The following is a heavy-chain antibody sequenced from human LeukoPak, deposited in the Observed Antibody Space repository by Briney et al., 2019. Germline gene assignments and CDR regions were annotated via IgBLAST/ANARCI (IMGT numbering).Heavy chain of an antibody. CDR3: ATRIAVAGFDY. J-gene: IGHJ4*02. CDR2: INPNSGGT. D-gene: IGHD6-19*01. Sequence: ASVKVSCKASGYTFTGYYMHWVRQAPGQGLEWMGWINPNSGGTNYAQKFQGRVTMTRDTSISTTYMELSRLRSDDTAVYCCATRIAVAGFDYWGQGTLVTVSS. V-gene: IGHV1-2*02. CDR1: GYTFTGYY.